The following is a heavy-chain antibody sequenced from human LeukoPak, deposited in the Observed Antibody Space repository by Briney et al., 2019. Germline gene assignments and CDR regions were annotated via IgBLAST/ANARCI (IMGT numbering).Heavy chain of an antibody. J-gene: IGHJ4*02. CDR1: GGSISSGDYY. CDR3: ARRNDPYYFDY. V-gene: IGHV4-30-4*08. Sequence: PSETLSLTCTVSGGSISSGDYYWSWIRQPPGTGLEWIGYIYYSGSSFYNPSLKSRLTISVDTSKNHFSLNLSSVTAADTAVYYCARRNDPYYFDYWGQGTLVTVFS. CDR2: IYYSGSS. D-gene: IGHD3-16*01.